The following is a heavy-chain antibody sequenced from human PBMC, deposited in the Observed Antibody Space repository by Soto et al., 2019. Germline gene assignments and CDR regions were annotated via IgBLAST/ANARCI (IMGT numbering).Heavy chain of an antibody. V-gene: IGHV3-23*01. CDR1: GFSVSGYS. D-gene: IGHD6-13*01. J-gene: IGHJ4*02. CDR3: AKDRDSSWFPDC. CDR2: ISESGGNT. Sequence: EVQLMESGGGLVRPGGSLRLSCAASGFSVSGYSMNWVRQAPGKGLEWVSSISESGGNTYYADSVKGRFTISRDISKNTLYLQVDGLRAEDTAIYYCAKDRDSSWFPDCWGQGTLVTVSS.